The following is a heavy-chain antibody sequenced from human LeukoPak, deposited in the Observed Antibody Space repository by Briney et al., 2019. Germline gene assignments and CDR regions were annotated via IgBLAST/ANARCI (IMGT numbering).Heavy chain of an antibody. V-gene: IGHV4-59*12. CDR3: ASSPGIAAAGGYYFDY. J-gene: IGHJ4*02. Sequence: SETLSLTCTVSGGSISSYYWSWIRQPPGKGLEWIGYIYYSGSTNYNPSLKSRVTISVDTSKNQFSLKLSSVTAADTAVYYCASSPGIAAAGGYYFDYWGQGTLVTVSS. CDR2: IYYSGST. CDR1: GGSISSYY. D-gene: IGHD6-13*01.